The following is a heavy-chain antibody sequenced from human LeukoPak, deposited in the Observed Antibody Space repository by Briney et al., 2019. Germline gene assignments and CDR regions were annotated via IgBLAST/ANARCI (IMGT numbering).Heavy chain of an antibody. D-gene: IGHD6-19*01. CDR3: ARGYSSGWFLDY. V-gene: IGHV1-3*01. CDR2: VSGGDGTT. Sequence: ASVKVPCKASGYTFTSDAIHRVRQAPGQRPEWMGWVSGGDGTTRYSQKFQGRVTLTRDTSANTAYMDLSSLTSEDTAVYFCARGYSSGWFLDYWGQGTLVTVSS. CDR1: GYTFTSDA. J-gene: IGHJ4*02.